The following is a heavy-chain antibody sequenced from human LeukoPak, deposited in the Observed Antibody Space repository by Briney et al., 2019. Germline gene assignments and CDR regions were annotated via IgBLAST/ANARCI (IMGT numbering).Heavy chain of an antibody. V-gene: IGHV4-39*01. Sequence: SETLSLTCTVSGGSINSSSYYWGWIRQPPGEALEWIGSIYHSGYTYYNPSLKSRVTISVDTSKSQFSLKLSSVTAADTAVYYCARHPRFYYGSGSFYMGWFDPWGQGTLVTASS. CDR2: IYHSGYT. J-gene: IGHJ5*02. D-gene: IGHD3-10*01. CDR1: GGSINSSSYY. CDR3: ARHPRFYYGSGSFYMGWFDP.